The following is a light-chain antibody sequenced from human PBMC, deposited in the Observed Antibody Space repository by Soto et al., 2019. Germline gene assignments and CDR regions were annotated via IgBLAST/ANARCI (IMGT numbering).Light chain of an antibody. J-gene: IGKJ5*01. CDR3: QQYNHYVT. V-gene: IGKV3-15*01. CDR1: QSVGSY. Sequence: EIVMTQSPATLSVSPGERATLACRASQSVGSYLAWYQHKPGQAPRLLIFGASTRATGCPARFSGSGSGTDFTLTITSLQSEHFAVYYCQQYNHYVTFGQGTRLEIK. CDR2: GAS.